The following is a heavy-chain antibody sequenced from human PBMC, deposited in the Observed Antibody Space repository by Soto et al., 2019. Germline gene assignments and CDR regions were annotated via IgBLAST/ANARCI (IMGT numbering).Heavy chain of an antibody. CDR1: GYSFAGYW. Sequence: GESLKISCKGSGYSFAGYWITWVRQKPGKGLEWMGRIDPGDSQTYYSPSFRGHVTISVTKSITTVFLQWSSLRASDTAMYYCAREMDACGAGPYSEYSFEPWGQGTLLTASS. D-gene: IGHD2-21*01. V-gene: IGHV5-10-1*01. J-gene: IGHJ5*02. CDR2: IDPGDSQT. CDR3: AREMDACGAGPYSEYSFEP.